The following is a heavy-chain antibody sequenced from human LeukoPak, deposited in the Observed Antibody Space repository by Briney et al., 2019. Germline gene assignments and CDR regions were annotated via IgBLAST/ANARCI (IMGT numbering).Heavy chain of an antibody. V-gene: IGHV3-23*01. CDR2: LSLSGGST. CDR1: GFTFGSYV. Sequence: GGSLRLSCAASGFTFGSYVMSWVRQAPGKGLEWVSDLSLSGGSTYYADSVKGRFTISRDNSKNTLYLQLVNWRAEDTAVYYCARRNYDDHGDPFDYWGQGTLVTVSS. J-gene: IGHJ4*02. CDR3: ARRNYDDHGDPFDY. D-gene: IGHD4-17*01.